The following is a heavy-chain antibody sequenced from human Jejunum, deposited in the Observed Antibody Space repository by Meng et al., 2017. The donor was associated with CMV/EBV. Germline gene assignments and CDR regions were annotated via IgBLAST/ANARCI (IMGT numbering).Heavy chain of an antibody. CDR3: ARVSSGWDYFDY. V-gene: IGHV4-31*03. J-gene: IGHJ4*02. D-gene: IGHD6-19*01. CDR2: IYYSGST. CDR1: GGSVSSGGYY. Sequence: QVQPQVAGPGLVKPSQTLSLTCTVSGGSVSSGGYYWTWIRQHPGKGLEWFGHIYYSGSTFYNPSLKRRVIISIGTSKNQFSLNLRSVTAADTAVYYCARVSSGWDYFDYWGQGTLVTVSS.